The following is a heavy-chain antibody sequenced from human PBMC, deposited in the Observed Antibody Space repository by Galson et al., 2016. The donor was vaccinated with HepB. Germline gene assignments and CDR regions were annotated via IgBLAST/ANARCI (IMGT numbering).Heavy chain of an antibody. Sequence: SETLSLTCTVSGGSITSSYWSWIRQPPGKGLEWIGYIYYNGSTNYNPSLKGRVSISVDTSKNQFSLKLSSVTAADTAVYYCARKRVTRFFDYWGQGTLVTVSS. V-gene: IGHV4-59*01. D-gene: IGHD2-21*02. J-gene: IGHJ4*02. CDR3: ARKRVTRFFDY. CDR1: GGSITSSY. CDR2: IYYNGST.